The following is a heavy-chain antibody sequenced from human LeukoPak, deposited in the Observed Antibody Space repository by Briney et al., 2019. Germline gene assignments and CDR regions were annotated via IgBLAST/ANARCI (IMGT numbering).Heavy chain of an antibody. CDR3: GNRTHSSGFVS. CDR2: ISAGGYNT. Sequence: GGPLRLSSAAAGITFSNYALNCVRQAPGKGLEWISSISAGGYNTYYADSVRGRFTISRDKSKNTLYLQMNSLRADDTAVYYFGNRTHSSGFVSWGQGTLVTVSS. V-gene: IGHV3-23*01. J-gene: IGHJ5*02. CDR1: GITFSNYA. D-gene: IGHD6-25*01.